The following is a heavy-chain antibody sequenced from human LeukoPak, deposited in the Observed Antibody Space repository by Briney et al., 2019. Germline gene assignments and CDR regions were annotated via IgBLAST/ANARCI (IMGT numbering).Heavy chain of an antibody. J-gene: IGHJ4*02. CDR2: TYYRSKWYN. CDR3: ARDVPACPSVFDY. V-gene: IGHV6-1*01. CDR1: GDSVSSNSAS. Sequence: SQTLSLTCGISGDSVSSNSASWSWIRQSPSRGLEWLGRTYYRSKWYNDYAVSVKSRITINPDTSKNQFSLQLNSLTDEDTDVYYCARDVPACPSVFDYWGQGTVVTVS. D-gene: IGHD6-25*01.